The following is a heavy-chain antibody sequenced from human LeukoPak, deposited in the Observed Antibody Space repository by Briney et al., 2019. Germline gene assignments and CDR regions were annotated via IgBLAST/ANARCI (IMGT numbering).Heavy chain of an antibody. CDR1: GGSISSYY. Sequence: PSETLSLTCTVSGGSISSYYWSWIRQPPGKGLEWIGYIYYSGSTNYNPSLKSRVTISVDTSKNQFSLKLRSVTAADTAVYYCARRGSGWYYFDYWGQGTLVTVSS. CDR3: ARRGSGWYYFDY. J-gene: IGHJ4*02. V-gene: IGHV4-59*08. CDR2: IYYSGST. D-gene: IGHD6-19*01.